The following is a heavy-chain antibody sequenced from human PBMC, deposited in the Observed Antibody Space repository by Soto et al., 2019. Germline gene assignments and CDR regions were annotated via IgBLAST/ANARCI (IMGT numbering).Heavy chain of an antibody. J-gene: IGHJ4*02. CDR1: GFTFTNYW. D-gene: IGHD2-2*01. V-gene: IGHV5-51*01. CDR3: AKHEGYCSSTTCSNFDY. CDR2: IYPGDSDT. Sequence: GESLKISCRGSGFTFTNYWIAWVRQMPGKGLEWMGIIYPGDSDTSYSPSFQGQVTISADKSINTAYLHWSSLKASDTAMYYCAKHEGYCSSTTCSNFDYWGQGTLVTVSS.